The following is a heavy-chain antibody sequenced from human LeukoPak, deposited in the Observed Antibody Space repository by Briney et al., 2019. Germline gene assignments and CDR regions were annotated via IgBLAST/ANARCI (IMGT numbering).Heavy chain of an antibody. CDR2: IIPILGIA. V-gene: IGHV1-69*04. Sequence: SVKVSCKASGGTFSSYAISWVRQGPGQGLEWMGRIIPILGIANYAQKFQGRVTITADKSTSTAYMELSSLRSEDTAVYYCARTGENDAFDIWGQGTMVTVSS. J-gene: IGHJ3*02. CDR1: GGTFSSYA. CDR3: ARTGENDAFDI. D-gene: IGHD1-26*01.